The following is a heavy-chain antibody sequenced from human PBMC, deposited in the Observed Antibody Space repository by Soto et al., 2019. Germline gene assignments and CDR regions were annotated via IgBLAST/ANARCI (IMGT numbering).Heavy chain of an antibody. CDR3: AGAVAPAAIPLPVDY. D-gene: IGHD2-2*01. J-gene: IGHJ4*02. CDR2: ISAYNGDT. V-gene: IGHV1-18*01. Sequence: QVQLVQSGAELRKPGASVKVSCKASGYPFISYGFSWVRQAPGQGLECLGWISAYNGDTKYEQKFQGRITMTTDTSTSTDYMELRSLKSDDTAVYYCAGAVAPAAIPLPVDYWGQGTLVTVSS. CDR1: GYPFISYG.